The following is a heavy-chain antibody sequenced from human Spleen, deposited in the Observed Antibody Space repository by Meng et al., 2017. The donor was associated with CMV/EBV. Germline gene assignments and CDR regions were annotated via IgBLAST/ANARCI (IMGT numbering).Heavy chain of an antibody. D-gene: IGHD2-8*01. V-gene: IGHV3-74*01. Sequence: GGSLRLSCAASGFTFSSYWMHWVRQAPGKGLVWVSRIESDGSRRSYAGSVKGRFTISRDNAKNSLYLQMNSLRAEDTALYYCARGYCTNGVCYTIDYYYGMDVWGQGTTVTVSS. CDR3: ARGYCTNGVCYTIDYYYGMDV. J-gene: IGHJ6*02. CDR2: IESDGSRR. CDR1: GFTFSSYW.